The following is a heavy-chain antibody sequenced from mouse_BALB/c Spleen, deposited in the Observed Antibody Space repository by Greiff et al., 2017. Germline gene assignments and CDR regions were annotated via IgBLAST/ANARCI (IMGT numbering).Heavy chain of an antibody. V-gene: IGHV5-17*02. Sequence: DVQLVESGGGLVQPGGSRKLSCAASGFTFSSFGMHWVRQAPEKGLEWVAYISSGSSTIYYADTVKGRFTISRDNPKNTLFLQMTSLRSEDTAMYYCARGQFNGGNYLDYWGQGTTLTDSS. CDR3: ARGQFNGGNYLDY. CDR2: ISSGSSTI. CDR1: GFTFSSFG. J-gene: IGHJ2*01.